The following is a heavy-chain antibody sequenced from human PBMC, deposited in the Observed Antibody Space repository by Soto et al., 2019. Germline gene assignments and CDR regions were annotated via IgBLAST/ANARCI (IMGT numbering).Heavy chain of an antibody. J-gene: IGHJ6*02. CDR3: AKAVYDYLNGYQRTYYYGMAV. Sequence: GGSLRLSCEASGFTFRDYGMHWVRQAPGKGLEWLALISYEGSDRFYGDSVKGRFVISRDDSKNTLYLYLKDLRIEDTAVYYCAKAVYDYLNGYQRTYYYGMAVWGQGTTVT. CDR2: ISYEGSDR. D-gene: IGHD3-3*01. CDR1: GFTFRDYG. V-gene: IGHV3-30*18.